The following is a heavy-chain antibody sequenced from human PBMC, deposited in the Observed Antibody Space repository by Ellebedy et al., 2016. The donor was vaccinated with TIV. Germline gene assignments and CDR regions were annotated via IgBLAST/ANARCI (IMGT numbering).Heavy chain of an antibody. CDR2: ISHSGIP. CDR1: GGSININTW. Sequence: MPSETLSLTCDVSGGSININTWWSWVRQPPGQGLQWIGQISHSGIPVSCPSLRSRVIISVDKSRNQFSLTLSSVTAADTAVYYCASGYDYVWGSYRYGDYYFMDVWGKGTTVTVSS. D-gene: IGHD3-16*02. V-gene: IGHV4/OR15-8*01. CDR3: ASGYDYVWGSYRYGDYYFMDV. J-gene: IGHJ6*03.